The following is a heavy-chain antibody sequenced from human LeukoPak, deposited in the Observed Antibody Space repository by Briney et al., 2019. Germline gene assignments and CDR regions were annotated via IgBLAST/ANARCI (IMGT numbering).Heavy chain of an antibody. CDR1: GFTFSSYG. CDR3: AKGPYYNILTGYRKGGAFDV. V-gene: IGHV3-30*02. J-gene: IGHJ3*01. CDR2: IRCDGSIK. D-gene: IGHD3-9*01. Sequence: PGGSLRLSCAASGFTFSSYGMHWVRQAPGKGLEWVTFIRCDGSIKYYADSVKGRFTISRDSSKNTLYLQMNSLRAEDTAVYYCAKGPYYNILTGYRKGGAFDVWGRGTMVTVSS.